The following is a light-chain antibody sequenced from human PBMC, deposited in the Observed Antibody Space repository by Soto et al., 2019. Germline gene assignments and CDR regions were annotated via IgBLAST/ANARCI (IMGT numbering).Light chain of an antibody. CDR1: HGISSW. CDR2: TAS. Sequence: DIQRTQSPSSVSASVVDIVTITFRASHGISSWLAWYQQKPGKAPNLLIYTASTLQTGVPSRFRGSGSGTDFTLTISSLQTEDFEPYYCQQTYNFPVTFGGGTKVDIK. CDR3: QQTYNFPVT. J-gene: IGKJ4*01. V-gene: IGKV1D-12*01.